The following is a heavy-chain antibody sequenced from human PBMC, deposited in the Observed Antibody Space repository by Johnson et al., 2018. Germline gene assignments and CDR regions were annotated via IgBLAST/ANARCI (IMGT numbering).Heavy chain of an antibody. V-gene: IGHV3-30*14. J-gene: IGHJ6*02. D-gene: IGHD5/OR15-5a*01. CDR1: GFDFSTYA. CDR2: ISYGADKE. Sequence: QVQLVESGGGVVQPGTSLRLSCAASGFDFSTYAMHWVRQAPGKGLEWVSVISYGADKENFAESVKGRFTISRDNSKNTLYLQMNSLRPEDTAIYYCAKDRYWPYDFDQGVYRYFGLSVWGHGVTVTVSS. CDR3: AKDRYWPYDFDQGVYRYFGLSV.